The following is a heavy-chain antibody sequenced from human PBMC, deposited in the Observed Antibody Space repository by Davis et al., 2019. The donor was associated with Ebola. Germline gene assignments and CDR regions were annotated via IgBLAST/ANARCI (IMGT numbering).Heavy chain of an antibody. CDR2: ISHGGVT. CDR1: GDSFSGYF. D-gene: IGHD2-21*02. Sequence: MPSETLSLTCAIYGDSFSGYFWSWVRQPTGKGMEWIGQISHGGVTDYKSSLESRVTISMDTSKNQFYLRLDSVTTADTAVYYCARTAMTSVSELGLGYNYFAPWGQGTRASVST. V-gene: IGHV4-34*01. CDR3: ARTAMTSVSELGLGYNYFAP. J-gene: IGHJ5*02.